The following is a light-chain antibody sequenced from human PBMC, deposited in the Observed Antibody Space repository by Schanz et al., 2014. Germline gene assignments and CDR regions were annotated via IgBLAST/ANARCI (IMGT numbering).Light chain of an antibody. J-gene: IGLJ1*01. CDR3: SSYTTSSTDV. CDR2: DVS. V-gene: IGLV2-14*03. Sequence: QSALTQPASVSGSPGQSITISCTGTSSDIGGYNYVSWYQQHPGKAPKLMIYDVSNRPSGVSNRFSGSKSGNTASLTISGLQPEDKADYYCSSYTTSSTDVFGTGTKLTVL. CDR1: SSDIGGYNY.